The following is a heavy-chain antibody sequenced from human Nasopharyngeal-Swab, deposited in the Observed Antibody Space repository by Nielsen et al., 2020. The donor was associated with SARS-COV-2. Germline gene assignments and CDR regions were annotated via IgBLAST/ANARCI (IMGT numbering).Heavy chain of an antibody. CDR3: ATNFAYNWNDVPDY. CDR1: GYTFTSYY. Sequence: ASVKVSCKASGYTFTSYYVHWVRQAPGKGLEWMGGFDPEAGEAIYAQKFQGRVTMTEDTSTDTAYMELSSLRAEDTAMYYCATNFAYNWNDVPDYWGQGTLVTVSS. J-gene: IGHJ4*02. D-gene: IGHD1-1*01. CDR2: FDPEAGEA. V-gene: IGHV1-24*01.